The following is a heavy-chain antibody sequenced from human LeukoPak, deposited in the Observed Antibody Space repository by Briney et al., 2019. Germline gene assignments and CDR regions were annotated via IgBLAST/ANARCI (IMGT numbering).Heavy chain of an antibody. CDR1: SGSISSYY. V-gene: IGHV4-4*07. D-gene: IGHD2-8*01. J-gene: IGHJ5*02. Sequence: PSETLSLTCTVSSGSISSYYWSWIRQPAGKGLEWIGRIYTSGSTNYNPSLKSRVTMSVDTSKNQFSLKLSSVTAADTAVYYCARDQCTNGVCYMGLENWFDPWGQGTLVTVSS. CDR3: ARDQCTNGVCYMGLENWFDP. CDR2: IYTSGST.